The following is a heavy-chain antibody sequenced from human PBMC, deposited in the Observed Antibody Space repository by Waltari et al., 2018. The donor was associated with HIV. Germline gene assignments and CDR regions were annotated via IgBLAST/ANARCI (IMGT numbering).Heavy chain of an antibody. CDR1: GYTFTGYY. J-gene: IGHJ4*02. D-gene: IGHD6-19*01. CDR2: INPNSGGT. V-gene: IGHV1-2*02. CDR3: ASQYSSGWYDY. Sequence: QVQLVQSGAEVKKPGASVKVSCKASGYTFTGYYMHWVRQATGQGLEWMGWINPNSGGTNYAQKVQGRVTMTRDTSISTAYMELSRLRSDDTAVYYCASQYSSGWYDYWGQGTLVTVSS.